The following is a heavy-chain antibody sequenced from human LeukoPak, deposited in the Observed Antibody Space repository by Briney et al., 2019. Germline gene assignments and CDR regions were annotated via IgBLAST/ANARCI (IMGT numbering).Heavy chain of an antibody. CDR2: INHSGST. CDR1: GGSFSGYY. J-gene: IGHJ6*02. CDR3: ARGRIVVVPAAMIRYYYYGMDV. V-gene: IGHV4-34*01. Sequence: SETLSLTCAVYGGSFSGYYWSWIRQPPGKGLEWIGEINHSGSTNYNPSLKSRVTISVDTSKNQFSLKLGSVTATDTAVYYCARGRIVVVPAAMIRYYYYGMDVWGQGTTVTVSS. D-gene: IGHD2-2*01.